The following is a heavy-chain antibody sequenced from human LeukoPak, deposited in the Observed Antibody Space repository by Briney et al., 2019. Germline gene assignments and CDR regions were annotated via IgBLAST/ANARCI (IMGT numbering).Heavy chain of an antibody. Sequence: APVKASCKASGYTFTGYYMHWVRQAPGQGLEWMGWINPNSGGTNYAQKFQGRVTMTRDMSISTAYMELSRLRSDDTAVYYCARERRTDPVTTSIGYWGQGTLVTVSS. CDR2: INPNSGGT. J-gene: IGHJ4*02. V-gene: IGHV1-2*02. CDR1: GYTFTGYY. CDR3: ARERRTDPVTTSIGY. D-gene: IGHD4-11*01.